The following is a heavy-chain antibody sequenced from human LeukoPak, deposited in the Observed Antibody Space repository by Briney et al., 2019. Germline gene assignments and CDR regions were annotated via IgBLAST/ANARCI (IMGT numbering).Heavy chain of an antibody. D-gene: IGHD3-22*01. V-gene: IGHV1-69*05. J-gene: IGHJ5*02. CDR3: ARDDHSPYYYDSSGRNWFDP. CDR1: GGTFSSYA. CDR2: IIPIFGTA. Sequence: SVKVSCKASGGTFSSYAISWVRQAPGQGLEWMGGIIPIFGTANYAQKFQGRVTITTDESTSTAYMELSSLRSEDTAVYYCARDDHSPYYYDSSGRNWFDPWGQGTLVTVSS.